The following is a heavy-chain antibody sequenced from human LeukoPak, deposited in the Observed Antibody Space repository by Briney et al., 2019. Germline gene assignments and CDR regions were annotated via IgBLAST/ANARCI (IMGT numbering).Heavy chain of an antibody. J-gene: IGHJ6*02. Sequence: ASVKVSCKASGYTFTSYGISWVRQAPGQGLEWMGWISAYNGNTNYAQKLQGRVTMTTDTSTSTAYMELRSLRSDDTAVYYCARVGYISSWYTPYYYYYGMDVWCQGTKVIVS. CDR2: ISAYNGNT. CDR1: GYTFTSYG. CDR3: ARVGYISSWYTPYYYYYGMDV. V-gene: IGHV1-18*01. D-gene: IGHD6-13*01.